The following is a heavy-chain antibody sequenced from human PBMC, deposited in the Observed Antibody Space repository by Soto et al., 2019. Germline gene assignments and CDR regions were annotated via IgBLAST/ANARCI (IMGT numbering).Heavy chain of an antibody. CDR2: IYSSGST. CDR1: GGSINSYY. Sequence: SETLSLTCTVSGGSINSYYWSWIRQPPGKGLEWIGHIYSSGSTNYNPSLKSRVTISVDTSKNQFSLQLRSVTAADTAVYYCARRVKYGSGRRPAYYFDYWGQGTLVTVSS. D-gene: IGHD3-10*01. CDR3: ARRVKYGSGRRPAYYFDY. V-gene: IGHV4-59*01. J-gene: IGHJ4*02.